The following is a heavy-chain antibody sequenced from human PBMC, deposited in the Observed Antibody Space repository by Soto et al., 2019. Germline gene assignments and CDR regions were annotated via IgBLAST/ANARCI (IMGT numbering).Heavy chain of an antibody. CDR3: AKDGAIAAADYFFDY. D-gene: IGHD6-13*01. Sequence: LRLSCAASGFTFSIYAMHWVRQAPGKGLEWVAVIASDGKDKRYADSVKGRFTISRDNSKNTVYLQMNSLRGEDTAVYYCAKDGAIAAADYFFDYWGQGSLVTVSS. V-gene: IGHV3-30*18. J-gene: IGHJ4*02. CDR2: IASDGKDK. CDR1: GFTFSIYA.